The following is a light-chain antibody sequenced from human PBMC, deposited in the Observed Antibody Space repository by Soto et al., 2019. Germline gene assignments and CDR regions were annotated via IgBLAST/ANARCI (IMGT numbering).Light chain of an antibody. CDR3: SSYAGSSTWV. Sequence: QSALTQAASVSDSPGQSISLSCGGTSTDVGSHNYVSWYQQHPGKAPKLIIFEVNNRPSGVSHRFSGSKSGNTASLTISDLQGEDEADYYCSSYAGSSTWVFGGGTKLTVL. J-gene: IGLJ3*02. CDR1: STDVGSHNY. V-gene: IGLV2-14*01. CDR2: EVN.